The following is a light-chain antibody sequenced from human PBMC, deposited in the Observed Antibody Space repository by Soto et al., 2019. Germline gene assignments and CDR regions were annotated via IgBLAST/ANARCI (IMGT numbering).Light chain of an antibody. CDR1: QSISTL. V-gene: IGKV1-5*03. Sequence: IQMTQSPSTLSASVGDSVTITCRASQSISTLTAWYQQKPGKAPRLLLYESSVLESGVPSRFSGDGSETDFTLSISGLQPDDSAIYYCQQYHTYWTFGQGTKVEVK. J-gene: IGKJ1*01. CDR2: ESS. CDR3: QQYHTYWT.